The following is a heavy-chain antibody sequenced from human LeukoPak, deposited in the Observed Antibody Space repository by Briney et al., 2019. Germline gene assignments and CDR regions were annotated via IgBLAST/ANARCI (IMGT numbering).Heavy chain of an antibody. V-gene: IGHV1-2*02. D-gene: IGHD3-22*01. Sequence: ASVKVSCKASGYTFTGYYMHWVRQAPGQGLEWMGWINPNSGGTNYAQKFQGRVTMTRDTSISTAYMELSRLRSDDTAVYYCARESPHDSPDNYWGKGTLVTVSS. CDR3: ARESPHDSPDNY. CDR1: GYTFTGYY. J-gene: IGHJ4*02. CDR2: INPNSGGT.